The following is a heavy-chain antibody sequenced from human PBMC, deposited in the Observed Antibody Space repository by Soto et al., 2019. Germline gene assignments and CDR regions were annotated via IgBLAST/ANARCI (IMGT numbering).Heavy chain of an antibody. D-gene: IGHD2-15*01. CDR2: FDPEDGET. CDR3: ATKGWRDPFTGFDAFDI. Sequence: ASVKVSCKVSGYTLTELSMHWVRQAPGKGLEWMGGFDPEDGETIYAQKFQGRVTMTEDTSTDTAYMELSSLRSEDTAVYYCATKGWRDPFTGFDAFDIWGQGTMVTVSS. CDR1: GYTLTELS. V-gene: IGHV1-24*01. J-gene: IGHJ3*02.